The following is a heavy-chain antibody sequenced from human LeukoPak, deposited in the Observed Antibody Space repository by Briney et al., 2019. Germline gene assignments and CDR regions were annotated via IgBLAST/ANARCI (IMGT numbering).Heavy chain of an antibody. J-gene: IGHJ6*03. CDR1: GFTFSSYS. Sequence: GGSLRLSCAASGFTFSSYSMNWVRQAPGKGLEWVSSISSSSSYIYYADSVKGRFTISRDNAKNSLYLQMNSLRAEDTAVYYCARPGTSRAPTDYYYYMDVWGKGTTVTVSS. CDR3: ARPGTSRAPTDYYYYMDV. CDR2: ISSSSSYI. V-gene: IGHV3-21*01.